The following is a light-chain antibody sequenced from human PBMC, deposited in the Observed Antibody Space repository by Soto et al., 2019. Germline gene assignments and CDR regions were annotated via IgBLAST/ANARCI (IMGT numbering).Light chain of an antibody. V-gene: IGLV9-49*01. CDR3: GTDHGSGSDFVWL. J-gene: IGLJ2*01. Sequence: QSVLTQPPSASASPGASVTLTCTLSSGYSYDRVDWYQQRPGKGPRFVMRVGTGGIEGSKGDGIPDRFSVLGSGLNRYLTIKNIREEDESDYYCGTDHGSGSDFVWLFGGGTKLTVL. CDR2: VGTGGIEG. CDR1: SGYSYDR.